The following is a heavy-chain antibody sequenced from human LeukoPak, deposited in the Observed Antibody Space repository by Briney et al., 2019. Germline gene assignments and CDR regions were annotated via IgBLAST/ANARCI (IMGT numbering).Heavy chain of an antibody. CDR3: ARFLIVGATTPWY. Sequence: GGSLRLSCAASGFTFSSYSMNRVRQAPGKGLEWVSSISSSSSYIYYADSVKGRFTISRDNAKNSLYLQMNSLRAEDTAVYYCARFLIVGATTPWYWGQGTLVTVSS. CDR2: ISSSSSYI. V-gene: IGHV3-21*01. CDR1: GFTFSSYS. J-gene: IGHJ4*02. D-gene: IGHD1-26*01.